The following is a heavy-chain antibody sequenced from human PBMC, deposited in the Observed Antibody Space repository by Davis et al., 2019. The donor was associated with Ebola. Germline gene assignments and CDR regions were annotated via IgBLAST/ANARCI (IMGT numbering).Heavy chain of an antibody. J-gene: IGHJ4*02. CDR1: GYNFFGYY. V-gene: IGHV1-2*02. CDR3: ATEYCSRTNCYIRPGDY. CDR2: INPATGDT. Sequence: ASVKVSCKASGYNFFGYYLQWMRQAPGQGLEWMGWINPATGDTNSAQQFQGRVTMTTDTSISTAYMELRSLTSDDTAIYYCATEYCSRTNCYIRPGDYWGQGTLVTVSS. D-gene: IGHD2/OR15-2a*01.